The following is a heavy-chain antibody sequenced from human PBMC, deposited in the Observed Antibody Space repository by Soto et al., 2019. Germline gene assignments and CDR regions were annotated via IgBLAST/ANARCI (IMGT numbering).Heavy chain of an antibody. D-gene: IGHD6-19*01. CDR1: GFTFRIYS. J-gene: IGHJ4*02. CDR2: MTSDTKTI. V-gene: IGHV3-48*02. Sequence: EVQLVESGGGLVQPGGSLRLSCAASGFTFRIYSMNWVRQAPGKGLEWISYMTSDTKTIKYADSVKGRFTITRDNDNNSVYLQMTSLRDEDTAVYYCARSVEGHFDYWGQGTLVTVSS. CDR3: ARSVEGHFDY.